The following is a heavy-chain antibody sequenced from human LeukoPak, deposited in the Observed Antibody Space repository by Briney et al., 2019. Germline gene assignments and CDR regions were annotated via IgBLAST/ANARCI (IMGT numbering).Heavy chain of an antibody. Sequence: GRSLRHSCAASGFTLNSFALHRVRQAPGKGLEWVAVMSYDGTNKHYADSVKGRFTISRDNSKNSLYLQINNLRAEDTAVYYCVRHTLATNIVGPTQPDYWGQGTLVTVSS. CDR3: VRHTLATNIVGPTQPDY. J-gene: IGHJ4*02. CDR2: MSYDGTNK. D-gene: IGHD1-26*01. CDR1: GFTLNSFA. V-gene: IGHV3-30*04.